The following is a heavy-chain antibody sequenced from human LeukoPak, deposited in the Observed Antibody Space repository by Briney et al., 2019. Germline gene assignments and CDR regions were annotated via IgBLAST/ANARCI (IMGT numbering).Heavy chain of an antibody. V-gene: IGHV3-23*01. D-gene: IGHD6-6*01. CDR1: GFTFSSYA. CDR3: AKDLALTPEYSSSRFDY. Sequence: GGSLRLSCAASGFTFSSYAMSWVRQAPGKGLEWVSAINGSGGSTYYAASVKGRFTISRDNSKNTLYLQMNSLRAEDRAVYYCAKDLALTPEYSSSRFDYWGQGTLVTVSS. CDR2: INGSGGST. J-gene: IGHJ4*02.